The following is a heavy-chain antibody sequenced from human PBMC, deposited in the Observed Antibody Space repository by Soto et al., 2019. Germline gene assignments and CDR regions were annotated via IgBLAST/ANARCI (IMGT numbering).Heavy chain of an antibody. CDR3: AREGRNGDYYYYYMDV. V-gene: IGHV4-34*01. CDR1: GGSFSGYY. D-gene: IGHD2-8*01. J-gene: IGHJ6*03. Sequence: SETLSLTCAVYGGSFSGYYWSWIRQPPGKGLEWIGEINHSGSTNYNPSLKSRVTISVDTSKNQFSLKLSSVTAADTAVYYCAREGRNGDYYYYYMDVWGKGTTVTVSS. CDR2: INHSGST.